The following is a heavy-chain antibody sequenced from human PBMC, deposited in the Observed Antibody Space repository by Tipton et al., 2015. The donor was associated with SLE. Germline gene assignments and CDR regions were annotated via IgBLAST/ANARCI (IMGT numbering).Heavy chain of an antibody. D-gene: IGHD3-9*01. V-gene: IGHV4-31*06. CDR3: TGTTLTDYPFGAFDI. Sequence: TLSLTCTVSGGSISSGNYYWSWIRHHPGKGLEWIGYIYYSGSTYYNPSLKSRVTISVDTSKNQFSLKLSSVTAADTAVYYCTGTTLTDYPFGAFDIWGQGTMVTVSS. J-gene: IGHJ3*02. CDR1: GGSISSGNYY. CDR2: IYYSGST.